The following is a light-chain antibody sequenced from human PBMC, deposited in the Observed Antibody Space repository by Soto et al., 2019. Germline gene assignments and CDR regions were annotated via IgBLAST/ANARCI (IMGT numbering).Light chain of an antibody. Sequence: DIQMTQSNSALSASVGDRVTITFRASQSIKTWLAWYQRKPGRAPNLLIYDASSLQSGVPSRFSGSGSGTEFTLTISSLQPDDSATYYCQQYESYSWTFGQGTKVDIK. CDR3: QQYESYSWT. V-gene: IGKV1-5*01. CDR2: DAS. CDR1: QSIKTW. J-gene: IGKJ1*01.